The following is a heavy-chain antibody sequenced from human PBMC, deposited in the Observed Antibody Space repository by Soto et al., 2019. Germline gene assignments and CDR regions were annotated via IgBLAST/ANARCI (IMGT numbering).Heavy chain of an antibody. V-gene: IGHV3-7*01. Sequence: PGGSLRLSFAAAGFPFSSSWMRWVGQASGTGLEWVANIKQDVSEKCYVDSVKGRFTISRDNAKNSLYLQMNSLRAEDTAVYYCARGVYDYIWGSLYYYYYYYMDVWGKGT. CDR1: GFPFSSSW. CDR3: ARGVYDYIWGSLYYYYYYYMDV. D-gene: IGHD3-16*01. CDR2: IKQDVSEK. J-gene: IGHJ6*03.